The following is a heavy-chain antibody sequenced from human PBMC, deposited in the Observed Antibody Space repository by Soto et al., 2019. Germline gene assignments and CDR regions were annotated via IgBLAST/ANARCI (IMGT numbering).Heavy chain of an antibody. D-gene: IGHD2-2*03. Sequence: QVQLVESGGGVVQPGRSLRLSCAASGFTFSSYGMHWVRQAPGKGLEWVAVIWYDGSNKYYADSVKGRFTISRDNSKNTLYLQMNSLRAEDTAVYYCARESWGLGYCSSTSCYDAFDIWGQGTMLTVSS. CDR1: GFTFSSYG. J-gene: IGHJ3*02. CDR2: IWYDGSNK. V-gene: IGHV3-33*01. CDR3: ARESWGLGYCSSTSCYDAFDI.